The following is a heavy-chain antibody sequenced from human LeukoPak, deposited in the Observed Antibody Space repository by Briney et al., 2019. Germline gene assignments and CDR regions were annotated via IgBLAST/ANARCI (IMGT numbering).Heavy chain of an antibody. V-gene: IGHV4-4*09. CDR2: IYTSGST. CDR1: GGSIGSYY. J-gene: IGHJ5*02. CDR3: ARAYCSGGSCYPKQNWFDP. Sequence: SETLSLTCTVSGGSIGSYYWSWIRQPPGKGLEWIGYIYTSGSTNYNPSLKSRVTISVDTSKNQFSLKLSSVTAADTAVYYCARAYCSGGSCYPKQNWFDPWGQGTLVTVSS. D-gene: IGHD2-15*01.